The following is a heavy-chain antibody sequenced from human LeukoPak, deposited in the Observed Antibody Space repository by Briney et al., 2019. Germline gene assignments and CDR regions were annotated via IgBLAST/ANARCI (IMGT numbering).Heavy chain of an antibody. CDR3: ASFLPRIAAAGTPQKGPTLDY. CDR1: GDSITYFY. J-gene: IGHJ4*02. V-gene: IGHV4-4*07. Sequence: SETLPLTCSVSGDSITYFYWSWIRQAAGKGLEWIGRISSSGSTDYNASLKSRVTMSVDTSKNQLSLKVISVTAADTAVYYCASFLPRIAAAGTPQKGPTLDYWGQGTLVTVSS. CDR2: ISSSGST. D-gene: IGHD6-13*01.